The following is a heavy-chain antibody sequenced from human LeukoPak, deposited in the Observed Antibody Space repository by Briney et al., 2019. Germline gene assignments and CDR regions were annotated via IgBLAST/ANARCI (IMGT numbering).Heavy chain of an antibody. CDR1: GYTFTGYY. Sequence: ASVKVSCKASGYTFTGYYMHWVRQAPGQGLEWMGRINPNSGGTNYAQKFQGRVTMTRDTSISTAYVELSRLRSDDTAVYYCARGHYDSSGYYYRYYYYYMDVWGKGTTVTVSS. J-gene: IGHJ6*03. CDR2: INPNSGGT. CDR3: ARGHYDSSGYYYRYYYYYMDV. V-gene: IGHV1-2*06. D-gene: IGHD3-22*01.